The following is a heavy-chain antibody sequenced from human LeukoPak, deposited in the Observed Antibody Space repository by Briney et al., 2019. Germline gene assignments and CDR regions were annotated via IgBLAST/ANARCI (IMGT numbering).Heavy chain of an antibody. Sequence: ASVKVSCKASGGIFSSYGISWVRQAPGQGLEWMGGIIPIFSSLNYAQKFQGRVTMTTDTSTSTAYMELRSLRSDDTAVYYCARHTGSGSYYNRFINWFDPWGQGTLVTVYS. CDR1: GGIFSSYG. CDR2: IIPIFSSL. J-gene: IGHJ5*02. CDR3: ARHTGSGSYYNRFINWFDP. D-gene: IGHD3-10*01. V-gene: IGHV1-69*05.